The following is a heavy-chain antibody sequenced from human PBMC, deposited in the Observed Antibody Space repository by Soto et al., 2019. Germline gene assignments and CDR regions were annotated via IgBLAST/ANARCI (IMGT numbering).Heavy chain of an antibody. CDR1: GFTFSSYA. CDR2: ISYDGSNK. J-gene: IGHJ3*02. CDR3: ARDQGGCSGGSCYPDAFDI. V-gene: IGHV3-30-3*01. D-gene: IGHD2-15*01. Sequence: QVQLVESGGGVVQPGRSLRLSCAASGFTFSSYAMHWVRQAPGKGLEWVAVISYDGSNKYYADSVKGRFTISRDNSKNTLYLQMNSLRAEDTAVYYCARDQGGCSGGSCYPDAFDIWGQGTMVTVSS.